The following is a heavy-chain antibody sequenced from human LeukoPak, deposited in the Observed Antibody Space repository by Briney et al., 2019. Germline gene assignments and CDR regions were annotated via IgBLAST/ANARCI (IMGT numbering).Heavy chain of an antibody. CDR3: AREDYSDSSGLVDY. D-gene: IGHD3-22*01. Sequence: GGSLRLSCAASGFTFSDYYMSWVRQAPGRGLEWVSYISSSGSPIYDADSVKGRFTISRDNAKNSLYLQMNSLRADDTAVYYCAREDYSDSSGLVDYWGQGTLVTVSS. CDR2: ISSSGSPI. V-gene: IGHV3-11*04. J-gene: IGHJ4*02. CDR1: GFTFSDYY.